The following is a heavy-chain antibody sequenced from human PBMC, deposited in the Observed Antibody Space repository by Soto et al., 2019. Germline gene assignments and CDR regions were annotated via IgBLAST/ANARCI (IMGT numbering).Heavy chain of an antibody. J-gene: IGHJ4*02. CDR2: ISTYNDKT. CDR1: GYTFTTHT. D-gene: IGHD3-16*02. Sequence: ASVKVSCKASGYTFTTHTISWVRQAPGQGLEWMGWISTYNDKTNYAQRFQDRVTLTADRSTSTAYMELRSLGSDDTATYYCARDDDYVWGSYRPWGQGTLVTVSS. CDR3: ARDDDYVWGSYRP. V-gene: IGHV1-18*04.